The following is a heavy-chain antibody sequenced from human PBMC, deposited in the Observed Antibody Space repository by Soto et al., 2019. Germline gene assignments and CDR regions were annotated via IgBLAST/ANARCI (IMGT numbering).Heavy chain of an antibody. Sequence: SETLSLTRPFPCGSINNSYYYWSWNRQHPGKGLEWNGYIYFNGNPYYTPSLKDRVTISVDTSKTQFSLKLSSVTAADTAVYYCATQEVGGSYVYTFDSWGQGTLVTVSS. V-gene: IGHV4-39*01. CDR3: ATQEVGGSYVYTFDS. J-gene: IGHJ5*01. D-gene: IGHD1-26*01. CDR2: IYFNGNP. CDR1: CGSINNSYYY.